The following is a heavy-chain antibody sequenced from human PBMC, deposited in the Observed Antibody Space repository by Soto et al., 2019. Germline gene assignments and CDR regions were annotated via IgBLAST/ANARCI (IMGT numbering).Heavy chain of an antibody. D-gene: IGHD2-2*01. CDR3: AHSHTELGFCDSTSCLYYFDS. Sequence: GSGPTMVNPPPTLTLTCSFSGVSLSTNGVGVGWIRQPPRKAQEWLALIYWNDDKRYSPSLESRLTITKDTSKNQVVVTMTNMDPVYTATYYCAHSHTELGFCDSTSCLYYFDSWSQGTLVTVSS. V-gene: IGHV2-5*01. CDR2: IYWNDDK. CDR1: GVSLSTNGVG. J-gene: IGHJ4*02.